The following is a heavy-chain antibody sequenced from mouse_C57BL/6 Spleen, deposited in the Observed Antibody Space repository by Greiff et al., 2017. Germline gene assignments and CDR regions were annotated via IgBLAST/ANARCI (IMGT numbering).Heavy chain of an antibody. CDR3: ASGNYFDY. CDR2: ISSGSSTI. Sequence: EVKLMESGGGLVKPGGSLKLSCAASGFTFSDYGMHWVRQAPEKGLEWVAYISSGSSTIYYADTVKGRFTLSRDNAKNTLFLQMTSLRSEDTAMYYCASGNYFDYWGQGTTLTVSS. J-gene: IGHJ2*01. D-gene: IGHD1-1*02. CDR1: GFTFSDYG. V-gene: IGHV5-17*01.